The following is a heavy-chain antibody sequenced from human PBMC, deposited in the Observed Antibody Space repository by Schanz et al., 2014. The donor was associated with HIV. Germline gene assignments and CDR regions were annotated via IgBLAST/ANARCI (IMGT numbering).Heavy chain of an antibody. CDR1: GGTFTSYA. D-gene: IGHD3-10*01. V-gene: IGHV1-69*06. J-gene: IGHJ4*02. CDR3: ERCGGSGVYYPPPVY. Sequence: QVQLVQSGAEVKKPGASVKVSCKASGGTFTSYAISWVRQAPGQGLEWMGGIIPIFGTPNYAQMFQGRVTITANKPPTPSYRGLSSLRSETAAVYYGERCGGSGVYYPPPVYWGQGTLVTVSS. CDR2: IIPIFGTP.